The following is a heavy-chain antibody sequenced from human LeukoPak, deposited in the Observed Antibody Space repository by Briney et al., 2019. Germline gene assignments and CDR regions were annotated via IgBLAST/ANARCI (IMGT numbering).Heavy chain of an antibody. Sequence: GGSLRLSCAASGFPFSNYWMHWVRQAPGKGLVWVSRIKSDGKTNYADSVKGRFTISRDNAKNTVSLQMNSLRADDTGVYYCARAPSEVGGYYPEYFRHWGQGTLVTVSS. CDR1: GFPFSNYW. D-gene: IGHD3-3*01. CDR2: IKSDGKT. CDR3: ARAPSEVGGYYPEYFRH. V-gene: IGHV3-74*01. J-gene: IGHJ1*01.